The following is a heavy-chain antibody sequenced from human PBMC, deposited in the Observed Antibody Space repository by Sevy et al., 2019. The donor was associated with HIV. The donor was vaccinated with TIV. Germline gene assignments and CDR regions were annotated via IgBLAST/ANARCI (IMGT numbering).Heavy chain of an antibody. Sequence: GESLKISCAASGFTFSTYNMNWVRQAPGKGLEWVSSIWSSSSYIYYADSVKGRFTISRDNAKNSLYQQMNSLKVEDTAVYYCARDRTYGSFIDYWGQGTLVTVSS. CDR3: ARDRTYGSFIDY. CDR1: GFTFSTYN. CDR2: IWSSSSYI. V-gene: IGHV3-21*01. J-gene: IGHJ4*02. D-gene: IGHD3-10*01.